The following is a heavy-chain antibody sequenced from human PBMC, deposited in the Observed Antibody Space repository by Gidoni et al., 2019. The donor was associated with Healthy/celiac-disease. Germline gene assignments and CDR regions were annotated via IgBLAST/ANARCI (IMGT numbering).Heavy chain of an antibody. D-gene: IGHD3-22*01. CDR1: GYTFTSYG. V-gene: IGHV1-18*01. CDR3: ARAATYYYDSSGNNDAFDI. J-gene: IGHJ3*02. Sequence: QVQLVQSGAEVKKPGASVKVSCKASGYTFTSYGISWVRQAPGQGLEWMGWISAYNGNTNYAQKLQGRVNRTTNTTTSTAYMELRSLRSNDTAVYYCARAATYYYDSSGNNDAFDIWGQGTMVTVSS. CDR2: ISAYNGNT.